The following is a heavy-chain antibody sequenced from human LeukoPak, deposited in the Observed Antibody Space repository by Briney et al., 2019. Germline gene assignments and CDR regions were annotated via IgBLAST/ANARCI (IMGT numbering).Heavy chain of an antibody. CDR3: AREEMATSHFDY. CDR1: GGTFSSYT. Sequence: ASVKVSCKASGGTFSSYTISWVRQAPGQGLEWMGRIIPIFGTANYAQKFQGRVTITTDESTSTAYMELSSLRSEDTAVYYCAREEMATSHFDYWGQGTLVTVSS. D-gene: IGHD5-24*01. CDR2: IIPIFGTA. V-gene: IGHV1-69*05. J-gene: IGHJ4*02.